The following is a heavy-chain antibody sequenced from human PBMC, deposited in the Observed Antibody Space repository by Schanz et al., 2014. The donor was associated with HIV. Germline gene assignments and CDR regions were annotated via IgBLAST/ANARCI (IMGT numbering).Heavy chain of an antibody. J-gene: IGHJ3*02. CDR1: GLPFSTSA. CDR2: ISGSGGST. CDR3: ARVGGWGAFDI. V-gene: IGHV3-23*01. Sequence: DVQILESGGGLVQPGGSRRLSCAVSGLPFSTSAMSWVRQAPGKGLEWVSDISGSGGSTYYADSVKGRFTISRDNSKNTLSLQMSSLRAEDTAVYFCARVGGWGAFDIWGQGTMVAVSS. D-gene: IGHD3-10*01.